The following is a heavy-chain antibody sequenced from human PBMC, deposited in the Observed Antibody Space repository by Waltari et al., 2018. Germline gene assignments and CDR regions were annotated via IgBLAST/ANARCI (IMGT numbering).Heavy chain of an antibody. CDR3: AKGVSSWYSFGMDV. CDR2: ISGDSRAI. J-gene: IGHJ6*02. D-gene: IGHD6-13*01. V-gene: IGHV3-9*03. Sequence: EVKVVESGGGLVQPGRSLRLSCTGSGFSFDNFAMHWVRQAPGKGLEWVSGISGDSRAIGYEDSVNGRFTISRDNARNSVYLQMNSLRSEDMALYYCAKGVSSWYSFGMDVWGQGTTVTVSS. CDR1: GFSFDNFA.